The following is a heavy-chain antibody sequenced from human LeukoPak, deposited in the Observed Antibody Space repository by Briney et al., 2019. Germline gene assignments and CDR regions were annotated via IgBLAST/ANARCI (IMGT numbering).Heavy chain of an antibody. CDR2: ISWNSGSI. CDR1: GFTFDDYA. J-gene: IGHJ4*02. V-gene: IGHV3-9*01. D-gene: IGHD1-26*01. CDR3: AKDMGWELLGGYGY. Sequence: DPGGSLRLSCAASGFTFDDYAMHWVRQAPGKGLEWVSGISWNSGSIGYADSVKGRFIISRDNAKNSLYLQMNSLRAEDTALYYCAKDMGWELLGGYGYWGQGTLVTVSS.